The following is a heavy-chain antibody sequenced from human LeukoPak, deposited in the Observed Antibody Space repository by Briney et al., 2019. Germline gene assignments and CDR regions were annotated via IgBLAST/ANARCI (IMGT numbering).Heavy chain of an antibody. Sequence: GGSLRLSCAASGFTFSSYWMSWVRQAPGKGLEWVANIKQDGSEKYCVDSVKGRFTISRDNAKNSLYLQMNSLRAEDTAVYYCARDLAAGTLYAFDIWGQGTMVTVSS. V-gene: IGHV3-7*01. D-gene: IGHD6-13*01. CDR2: IKQDGSEK. CDR1: GFTFSSYW. CDR3: ARDLAAGTLYAFDI. J-gene: IGHJ3*02.